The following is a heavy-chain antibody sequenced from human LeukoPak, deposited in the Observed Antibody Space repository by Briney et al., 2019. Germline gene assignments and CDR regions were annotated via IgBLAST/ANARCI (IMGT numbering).Heavy chain of an antibody. CDR3: ARGSSTTIFGVVIIRSAAFDI. CDR2: INHSGST. D-gene: IGHD3-3*01. CDR1: GVSFSGYY. Sequence: PSETLSLTCAVYGVSFSGYYWSWIRQPPGKGLEWIGEINHSGSTNYNPSLKSRVTISVDTSKNQFSLKLSSVTAADTAVYYCARGSSTTIFGVVIIRSAAFDIWGQGTMVTVS. J-gene: IGHJ3*02. V-gene: IGHV4-34*01.